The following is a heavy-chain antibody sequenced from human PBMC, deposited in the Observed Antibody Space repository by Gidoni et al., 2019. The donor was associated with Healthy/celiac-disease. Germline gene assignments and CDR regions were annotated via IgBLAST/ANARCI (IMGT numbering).Heavy chain of an antibody. CDR1: GFTFSSYA. J-gene: IGHJ4*02. CDR3: AKETWPCIAAAGTGFFDY. CDR2: MSGSGDST. V-gene: IGHV3-23*01. Sequence: EVQLLESLGGLVQSGGSPRLPCAGSGFTFSSYAMSWVRQAPGKGLGWVSAMSGSGDSTYYGEAVKGRFTISREKYKNTLYLEMSSRRAEDKAVYYCAKETWPCIAAAGTGFFDYWGQGTLVTVSS. D-gene: IGHD6-13*01.